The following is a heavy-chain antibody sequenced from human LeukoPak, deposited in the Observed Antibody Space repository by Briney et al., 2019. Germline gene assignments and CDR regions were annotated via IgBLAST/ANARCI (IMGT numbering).Heavy chain of an antibody. Sequence: PGGSQRLSCAASGFPFNVQTMSWVRQAPGKGLDWVASMREDGREIYYVDSAKGRFTISRDNPKNSLYLQMNFLRAEDTAVYYCARGGATRGRFENWGQGTLVTVSS. CDR3: ARGGATRGRFEN. D-gene: IGHD1-26*01. V-gene: IGHV3-7*01. J-gene: IGHJ4*02. CDR2: MREDGREI. CDR1: GFPFNVQT.